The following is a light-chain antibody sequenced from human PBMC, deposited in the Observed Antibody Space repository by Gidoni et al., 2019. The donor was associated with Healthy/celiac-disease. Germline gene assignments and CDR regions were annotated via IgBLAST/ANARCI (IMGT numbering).Light chain of an antibody. CDR2: DAS. CDR1: QDISNY. Sequence: DIQLTQSPSSLSASVGDRVTITCQASQDISNYLNWYQQKPEKAPKLLIYDASNLEAGVPPRFGRSGSGADFTFTISSLQPEDIATYYCQQYDNLLTFGGGTKVEIK. J-gene: IGKJ4*01. CDR3: QQYDNLLT. V-gene: IGKV1-33*01.